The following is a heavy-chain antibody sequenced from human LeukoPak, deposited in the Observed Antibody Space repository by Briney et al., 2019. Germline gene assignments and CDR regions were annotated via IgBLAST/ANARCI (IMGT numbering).Heavy chain of an antibody. CDR2: MNPNSGNT. CDR3: ARGMTGYCSSTSCGY. Sequence: ASVKVSCKASGYTFTSYDINWVRQAPGQGLEWMGWMNPNSGNTGYAQKFQGRVTMTRNTSISTAYMELSSLRSEDTAVYYCARGMTGYCSSTSCGYWGQGTLVTVSS. V-gene: IGHV1-8*01. CDR1: GYTFTSYD. J-gene: IGHJ4*02. D-gene: IGHD2-2*01.